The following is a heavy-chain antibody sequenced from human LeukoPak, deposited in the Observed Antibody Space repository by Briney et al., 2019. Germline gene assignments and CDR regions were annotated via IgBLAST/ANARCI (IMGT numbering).Heavy chain of an antibody. Sequence: ASVKVSCKASGGTFSSYAISWVRQAPGQGLERMGGIIPIFGTANYAQKFQGRVTITTDESTSTAYMELSSLRSEDTAVYYCARARGYSYGFDYWGQGTLVTVSS. V-gene: IGHV1-69*05. D-gene: IGHD5-18*01. J-gene: IGHJ4*02. CDR3: ARARGYSYGFDY. CDR2: IIPIFGTA. CDR1: GGTFSSYA.